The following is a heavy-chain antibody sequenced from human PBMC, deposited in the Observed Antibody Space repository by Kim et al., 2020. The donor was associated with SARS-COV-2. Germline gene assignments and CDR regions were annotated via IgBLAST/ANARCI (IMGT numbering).Heavy chain of an antibody. D-gene: IGHD6-25*01. V-gene: IGHV3-23*01. CDR3: AARFGYQFDY. Sequence: TTYYANSVKGRFTISRDKSKNTFYLQVDSLRAEDTAVYFCAARFGYQFDYWGQGTLVTVSS. J-gene: IGHJ4*02. CDR2: TT.